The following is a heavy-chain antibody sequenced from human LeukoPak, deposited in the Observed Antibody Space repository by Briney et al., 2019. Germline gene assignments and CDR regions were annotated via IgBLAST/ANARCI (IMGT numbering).Heavy chain of an antibody. D-gene: IGHD6-19*01. CDR1: GYSFTSYW. J-gene: IGHJ3*02. CDR3: ARDGYSSGFAFDI. Sequence: GESLKISCQGSGYSFTSYWIGWVRQMPGKGLEWMGIIYPGDSDTRYSPSFQGQVTISADKSISTAYLQWSSLKASDTAMYYCARDGYSSGFAFDIWGQGTMVTVSS. CDR2: IYPGDSDT. V-gene: IGHV5-51*01.